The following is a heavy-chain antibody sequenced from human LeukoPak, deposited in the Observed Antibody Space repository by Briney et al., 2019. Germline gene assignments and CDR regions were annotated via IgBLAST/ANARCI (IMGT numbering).Heavy chain of an antibody. Sequence: GGSLRLSCAASGFTFSGYAMYWVRQAPGKGLEWISSIEASGGATYYADSVKGRFTISRDNSKNTFYLQMNSLRAEDTALYYCAKGSGSGWYGWFAPWGQGTLVTVSS. V-gene: IGHV3-23*01. D-gene: IGHD6-19*01. CDR1: GFTFSGYA. CDR2: IEASGGAT. CDR3: AKGSGSGWYGWFAP. J-gene: IGHJ5*02.